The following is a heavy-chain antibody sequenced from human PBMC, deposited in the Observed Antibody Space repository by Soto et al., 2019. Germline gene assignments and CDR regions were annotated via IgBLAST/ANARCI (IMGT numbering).Heavy chain of an antibody. J-gene: IGHJ6*02. V-gene: IGHV3-53*04. CDR3: PRAVRSSNYDILTGYYHYYYYGMDV. CDR1: GFTVSSNY. D-gene: IGHD3-9*01. CDR2: IYSGGST. Sequence: EVQLVESGGGLVQPGGSLRLSCAASGFTVSSNYMSWVRQAPGKGLEWVSVIYSGGSTYYADSVKGRFTISRHNSKNTLHLQMHSLRDDDTAVYYCPRAVRSSNYDILTGYYHYYYYGMDVWGQGTTVTVSS.